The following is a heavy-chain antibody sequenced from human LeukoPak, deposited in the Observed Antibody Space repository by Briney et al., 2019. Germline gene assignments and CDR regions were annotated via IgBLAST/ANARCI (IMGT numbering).Heavy chain of an antibody. V-gene: IGHV1-18*01. CDR2: ISAYNGNT. J-gene: IGHJ6*02. D-gene: IGHD6-13*01. CDR1: GYTFTSHG. CDR3: AREGDSSSWYLNYYYYYGMDV. Sequence: ASVKVSCKASGYTFTSHGICWVRQAPGQGLEWMGWISAYNGNTNYAQKLQGRVTMTTDTSTSTAYMELRSLRSDDTAVYYCAREGDSSSWYLNYYYYYGMDVWGQGTTVTVSS.